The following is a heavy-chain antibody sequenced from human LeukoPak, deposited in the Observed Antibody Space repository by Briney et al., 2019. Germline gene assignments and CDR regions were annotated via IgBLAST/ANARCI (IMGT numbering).Heavy chain of an antibody. CDR1: GYTFSSYS. CDR2: INPRGGST. CDR3: ARDVEMAKYYFDY. V-gene: IGHV1-46*01. Sequence: GASVKVSCKASGYTFSSYSMHWVRQAPGQGLEWMGIINPRGGSTSYAQKFQGRVTMTRDASTSTVYMELSSLRSEDTAVYYCARDVEMAKYYFDYWGQGTLVTVSS. J-gene: IGHJ4*02. D-gene: IGHD5-24*01.